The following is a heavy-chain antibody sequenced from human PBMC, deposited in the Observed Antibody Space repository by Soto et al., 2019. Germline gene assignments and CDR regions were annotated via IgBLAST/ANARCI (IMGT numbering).Heavy chain of an antibody. V-gene: IGHV4-4*02. CDR3: ARQMPHSDY. D-gene: IGHD2-2*01. Sequence: QVQLQESGPGLVKPSGTLSLTCTVSGDSITSTNWWNWVRQPPGKGLEWIGEIYHSGTTNYNPSLKSRATISVDKSKNQFSLKMSSVTAADTAVYYCARQMPHSDYWGQGTLVTVSS. CDR1: GDSITSTNW. CDR2: IYHSGTT. J-gene: IGHJ4*02.